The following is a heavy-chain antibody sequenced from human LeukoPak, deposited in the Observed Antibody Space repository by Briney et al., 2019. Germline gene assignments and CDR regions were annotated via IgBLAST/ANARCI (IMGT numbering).Heavy chain of an antibody. V-gene: IGHV5-51*01. CDR2: IYPGDSDT. CDR1: GYSFTSYW. Sequence: GESLKISCKGSGYSFTSYWIGWVRQMPGKGLEWMGIIYPGDSDTRYSPSFQGQVTISADKSISTAYLQWSSLKASDTSMYYCVRLHSWAYYYDRSGYCLDYWGQETLVSVS. J-gene: IGHJ4*02. CDR3: VRLHSWAYYYDRSGYCLDY. D-gene: IGHD3-22*01.